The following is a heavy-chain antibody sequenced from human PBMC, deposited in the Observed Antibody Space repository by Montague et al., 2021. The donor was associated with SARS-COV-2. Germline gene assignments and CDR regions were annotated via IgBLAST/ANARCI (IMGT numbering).Heavy chain of an antibody. V-gene: IGHV4-4*08. CDR2: VFYNKGT. J-gene: IGHJ4*02. CDR3: VRDPRDDGLTGPLDF. CDR1: GVSVTNFS. D-gene: IGHD3-9*01. Sequence: SETLSLTCTVSGVSVTNFSWSWIRQSPGKGLEWIGDVFYNKGTNYNPSLKSRVAISVDTSKNQFSLRLTSVTAADTALYYCVRDPRDDGLTGPLDFWGQGTLVTVSS.